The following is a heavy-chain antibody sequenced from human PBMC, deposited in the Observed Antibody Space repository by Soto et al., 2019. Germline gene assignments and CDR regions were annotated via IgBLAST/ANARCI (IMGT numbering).Heavy chain of an antibody. V-gene: IGHV1-18*01. J-gene: IGHJ4*02. Sequence: QVQLVQSGAEVQKPGASVKVSCKTSGYSFTNYGISWVRQAPGQGLEWMGWISPYNGDTKYAKRLQGRVTMTADSSTTTAYMELGSLTSDDTAVYYCARGGSGYNEIDYWGQGTLVTVSS. CDR3: ARGGSGYNEIDY. D-gene: IGHD5-12*01. CDR1: GYSFTNYG. CDR2: ISPYNGDT.